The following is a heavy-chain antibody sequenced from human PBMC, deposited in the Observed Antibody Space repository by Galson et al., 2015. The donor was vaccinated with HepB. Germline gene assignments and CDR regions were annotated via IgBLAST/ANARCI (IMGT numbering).Heavy chain of an antibody. V-gene: IGHV3-23*01. CDR3: AKDREMIYGPNGFDY. CDR2: ISDSGGST. D-gene: IGHD3-10*01. CDR1: GFTFSSYV. J-gene: IGHJ4*02. Sequence: SLRLSCAASGFTFSSYVMSWVRQSPGKGLGWVSSISDSGGSTYYADSVKGRFTISRDNSKSTLSLQMNSLGAEDTAVYYCAKDREMIYGPNGFDYWGQGTLVTVSS.